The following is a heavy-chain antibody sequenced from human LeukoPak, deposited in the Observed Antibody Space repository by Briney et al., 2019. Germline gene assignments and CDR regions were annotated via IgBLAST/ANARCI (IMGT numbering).Heavy chain of an antibody. CDR1: GFTFSSYG. Sequence: GGSLRLSCAASGFTFSSYGMHWVRQAPGKGLEWVAVIWYDGNNKYYADFVKGRFTISRDNSKNTLYLQMNSLRAEDTAVYYCARERDYARNYYYYGMDVWGQGTTVTVSS. J-gene: IGHJ6*02. CDR2: IWYDGNNK. D-gene: IGHD3-16*01. CDR3: ARERDYARNYYYYGMDV. V-gene: IGHV3-33*01.